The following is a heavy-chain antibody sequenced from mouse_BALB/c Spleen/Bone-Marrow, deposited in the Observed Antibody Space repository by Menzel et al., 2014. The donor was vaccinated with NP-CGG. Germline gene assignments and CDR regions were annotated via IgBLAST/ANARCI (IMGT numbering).Heavy chain of an antibody. D-gene: IGHD2-1*01. V-gene: IGHV5-6-3*01. Sequence: EVQLVESGGGLVQPGGSLKLSCAASGFTFSNYGMSWVRQTPDKRLELVATINSNGGSTYYPDSVKGRFTISRDAAKNTLYLQMSSLKSEETAMYYCVRGNYGNYVDYFDFWGQGTTLTGSS. CDR1: GFTFSNYG. J-gene: IGHJ2*01. CDR2: INSNGGST. CDR3: VRGNYGNYVDYFDF.